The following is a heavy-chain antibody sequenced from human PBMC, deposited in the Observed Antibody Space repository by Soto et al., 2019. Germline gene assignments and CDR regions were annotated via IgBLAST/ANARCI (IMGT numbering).Heavy chain of an antibody. D-gene: IGHD3-3*01. J-gene: IGHJ4*02. V-gene: IGHV1-18*01. Sequence: GASVKVSCKASGYTFTSYGISWVRQAPGQGLEWMGWISAYNGNTNYAQKLQGRVTMTTDTSTSTAYMELRSLRSDDTAVYYCARDADFWSGYRNAAYWGQGTLVTVSS. CDR3: ARDADFWSGYRNAAY. CDR1: GYTFTSYG. CDR2: ISAYNGNT.